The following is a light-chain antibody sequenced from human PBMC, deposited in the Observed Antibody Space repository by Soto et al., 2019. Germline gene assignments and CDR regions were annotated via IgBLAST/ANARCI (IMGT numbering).Light chain of an antibody. Sequence: EIVLTQSPATLSLSPGERATLSCRASQNIGRYLAWYQQTPGQVPRLLIDDVSDRATGIPARFSGSGSGTDFTLTISSIEAEDFAVYYWQPLMSWPLTFGGGTKVESK. J-gene: IGKJ4*01. V-gene: IGKV3-11*01. CDR2: DVS. CDR1: QNIGRY. CDR3: QPLMSWPLT.